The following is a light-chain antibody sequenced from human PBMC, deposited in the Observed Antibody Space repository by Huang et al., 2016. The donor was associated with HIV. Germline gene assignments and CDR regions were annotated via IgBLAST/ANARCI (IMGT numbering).Light chain of an antibody. V-gene: IGKV1-39*01. CDR2: AAS. CDR3: QQTYSTPWT. J-gene: IGKJ1*01. Sequence: DIQMTQSPSSLSASVGDSVTITCRASQSISSYLNWYQQIPGKAPKVLIYAASNLQSGVPSRFSGSGSGTDFTLTISSLQPEDFSTYYCQQTYSTPWTFGQGTKVEIK. CDR1: QSISSY.